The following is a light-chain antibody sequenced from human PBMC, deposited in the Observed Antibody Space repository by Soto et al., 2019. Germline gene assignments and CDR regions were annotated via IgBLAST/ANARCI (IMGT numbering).Light chain of an antibody. V-gene: IGKV3-20*01. Sequence: EIVLTQSPGTLSLSPGERATLSCRASQSVSTSYLAWYQHKPGQAPRLLIYGASRRATGVPDRLSGSGSGRDYTLTISRLEPEDFAVYYCQHYGSSRTFGQGTKVEIK. CDR1: QSVSTSY. CDR3: QHYGSSRT. J-gene: IGKJ1*01. CDR2: GAS.